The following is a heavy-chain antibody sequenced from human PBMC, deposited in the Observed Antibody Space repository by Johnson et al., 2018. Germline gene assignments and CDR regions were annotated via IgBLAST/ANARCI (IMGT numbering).Heavy chain of an antibody. CDR1: GFTVSSNY. CDR3: ARVGVGEVDFQH. D-gene: IGHD3-16*01. J-gene: IGHJ1*01. Sequence: VQLVESGGGLIQPGGSLRLSCAASGFTVSSNYMSWVRQAPGKGLEWVSVIYSGCSTYYADSVEGRFTISRDNSKNTLYLQMNSLRAEDTARYYCARVGVGEVDFQHWGQGTLVTVSS. CDR2: IYSGCST. V-gene: IGHV3-66*03.